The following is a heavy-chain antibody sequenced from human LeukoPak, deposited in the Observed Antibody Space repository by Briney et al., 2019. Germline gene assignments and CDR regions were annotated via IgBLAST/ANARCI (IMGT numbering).Heavy chain of an antibody. V-gene: IGHV3-23*01. D-gene: IGHD2-15*01. CDR1: GFTFSSYV. Sequence: PGGSLRLSCAASGFTFSSYVMSWVRQAPGKGLEWVSAISGSGGSTYYADSVKGRFTISRDNSKNTLYLQMNSLRAEDTAVYYCALTRCSGGSCFPGTFDYWGQGTLVTVSS. J-gene: IGHJ4*02. CDR3: ALTRCSGGSCFPGTFDY. CDR2: ISGSGGST.